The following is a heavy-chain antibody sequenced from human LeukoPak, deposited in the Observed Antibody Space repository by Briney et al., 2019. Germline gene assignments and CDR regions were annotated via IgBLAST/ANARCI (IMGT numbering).Heavy chain of an antibody. CDR2: IYHTGRT. J-gene: IGHJ4*02. CDR3: ARVPREWEVNTFFDF. CDR1: GYSMTSAYY. Sequence: SETLSLTRGLSGYSMTSAYYWGWIRRPPGKGLEWIGNIYHTGRTFYESSLKSRVTISIDTSNNHFSLELTSVTAADTAVYYCARVPREWEVNTFFDFWGQGILVTVSS. D-gene: IGHD1-26*01. V-gene: IGHV4-38-2*01.